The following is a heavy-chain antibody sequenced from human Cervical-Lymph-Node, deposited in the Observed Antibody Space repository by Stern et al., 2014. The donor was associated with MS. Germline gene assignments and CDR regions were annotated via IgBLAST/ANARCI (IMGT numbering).Heavy chain of an antibody. V-gene: IGHV4-59*01. J-gene: IGHJ5*02. D-gene: IGHD1-14*01. Sequence: VHLVEYCPGLVKPSEALTLTFSVANGSFFNYYWSWLRQPPGKRLQWIGDIYYSGIPSYNPSLKSRVTISLDTSQHQFSLRLNSVTAADTAIYYCARGAETSTVAPFDPWGQGTLVTVSS. CDR3: ARGAETSTVAPFDP. CDR1: NGSFFNYY. CDR2: IYYSGIP.